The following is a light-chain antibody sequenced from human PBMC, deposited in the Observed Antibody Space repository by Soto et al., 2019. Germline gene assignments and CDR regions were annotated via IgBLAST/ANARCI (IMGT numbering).Light chain of an antibody. J-gene: IGKJ1*01. CDR1: QSISSW. CDR2: AAS. V-gene: IGKV1-39*01. Sequence: DIQMTQSPSTRSASGGDRVTIXXRASQSISSWLAWYQQKAGLAPKXLIYAASSLQSGVPSRFSGSGSGTDFTLTISSLQPEDFATYYCQQTYSTPPTFGQGTKVDIK. CDR3: QQTYSTPPT.